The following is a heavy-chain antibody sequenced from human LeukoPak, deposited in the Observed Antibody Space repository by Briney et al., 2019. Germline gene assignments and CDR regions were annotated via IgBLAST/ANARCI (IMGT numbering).Heavy chain of an antibody. CDR2: IYTSGST. V-gene: IGHV4-4*07. CDR1: GGSISSYY. D-gene: IGHD6-19*01. J-gene: IGHJ5*02. CDR3: ARDDGAVAGIGFNWFDP. Sequence: SETLSLTCTVSGGSISSYYWSWIRQPAGKGLEWVGRIYTSGSTNYKPSLKRRVTISVDTSKNQFSLKLSSVTAADTAVYYCARDDGAVAGIGFNWFDPWGQGTLVTVSS.